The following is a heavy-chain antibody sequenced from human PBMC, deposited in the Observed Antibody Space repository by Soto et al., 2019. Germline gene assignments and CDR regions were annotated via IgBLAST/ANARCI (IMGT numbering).Heavy chain of an antibody. V-gene: IGHV1-18*01. Sequence: QVQLVQSGGEVKKPGASVKVSCQASGYTVSDYAISWVRQAPGQGLEWMGWISASTRNTDQAQNFQGRVIMTLDTSTKTPYMELRSLRSGDPAVYYCVGCYCSVGSCYACWHFALWGRGTLVTVSS. D-gene: IGHD2-15*01. J-gene: IGHJ2*01. CDR3: VGCYCSVGSCYACWHFAL. CDR2: ISASTRNT. CDR1: GYTVSDYA.